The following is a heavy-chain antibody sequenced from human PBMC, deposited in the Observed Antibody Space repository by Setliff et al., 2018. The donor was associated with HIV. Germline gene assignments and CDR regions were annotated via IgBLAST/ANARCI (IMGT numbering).Heavy chain of an antibody. CDR2: IYWDDDK. D-gene: IGHD3-10*01. Sequence: SGPTLVNPTQTLTLTCTFSGFSLSTSGVGVGWIRQPPGKALERLALIYWDDDKRYSPSLKSRLAITKDTSKNQVVLTMTNMDPVDTATYYCAHTRYYYGSGSYGTYYFDYWGQGILVTVSS. V-gene: IGHV2-5*02. CDR1: GFSLSTSGVG. CDR3: AHTRYYYGSGSYGTYYFDY. J-gene: IGHJ4*02.